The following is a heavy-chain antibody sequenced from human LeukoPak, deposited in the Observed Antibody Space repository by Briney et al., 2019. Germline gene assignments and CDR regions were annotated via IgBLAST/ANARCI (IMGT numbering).Heavy chain of an antibody. CDR3: ARTYSSGWVPGVESRFDP. J-gene: IGHJ5*02. D-gene: IGHD6-19*01. Sequence: ASGKVSCKASRYTFTTYGISWVRQAPGHGLEWMGWISAYNGNTNYAQKLQGRVTMTTDTSTSTAYMELRILRSDDTAVYYCARTYSSGWVPGVESRFDPWGQGTLVTVSS. CDR1: RYTFTTYG. CDR2: ISAYNGNT. V-gene: IGHV1-18*01.